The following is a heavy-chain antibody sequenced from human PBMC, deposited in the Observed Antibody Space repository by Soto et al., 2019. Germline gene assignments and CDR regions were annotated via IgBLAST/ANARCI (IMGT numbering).Heavy chain of an antibody. J-gene: IGHJ4*01. CDR1: GETIVGGCYY. V-gene: IGHV4-31*03. CDR3: ARDEAFSSNLPIAYFDD. CDR2: ISFSGLA. D-gene: IGHD6-13*01. Sequence: SQTLSLTCPVSGETIVGGCYYWSWIHKHPGKGPAWIGYISFSGLATYNDALKSRVTISMGSSNHPFLLDLRYLVAAKRSQNYSARDEAFSSNLPIAYFDDWGHGALVTVSS.